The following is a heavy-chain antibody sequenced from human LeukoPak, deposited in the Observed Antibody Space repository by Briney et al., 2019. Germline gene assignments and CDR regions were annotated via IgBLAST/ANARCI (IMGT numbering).Heavy chain of an antibody. CDR1: GGSFSGYY. V-gene: IGHV4-34*01. CDR3: ARRGIRSDLAVWVWRQRRKSSGPFDY. CDR2: INHSGST. J-gene: IGHJ4*02. Sequence: PSETLSLTCAVYGGSFSGYYWSWIRQPPGKGLEWIGEINHSGSTNYNPSLKSRVTISVDTSKNQFSLKLSSVTAADTAVYYCARRGIRSDLAVWVWRQRRKSSGPFDYWGQGTLVTVSS. D-gene: IGHD3-16*01.